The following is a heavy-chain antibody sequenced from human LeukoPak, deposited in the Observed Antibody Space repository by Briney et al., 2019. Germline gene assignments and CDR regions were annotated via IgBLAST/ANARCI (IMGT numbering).Heavy chain of an antibody. CDR2: IYYSGST. CDR1: GGSIRSYY. V-gene: IGHV4-59*01. Sequence: SETLSLTCTVSGGSIRSYYWSWIRQPPGKGLEWIGYIYYSGSTNYNPSLKSRVTISVDTSKNQFSLKLSSVTAADTAVYYCAKRSYGSGSHDYWGQGTLVTVSS. CDR3: AKRSYGSGSHDY. J-gene: IGHJ4*02. D-gene: IGHD3-10*01.